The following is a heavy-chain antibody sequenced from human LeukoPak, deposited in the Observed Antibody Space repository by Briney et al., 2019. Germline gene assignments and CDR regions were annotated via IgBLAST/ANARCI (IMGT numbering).Heavy chain of an antibody. D-gene: IGHD6-19*01. CDR3: AKDRSGQWLALDY. J-gene: IGHJ4*02. V-gene: IGHV3-23*01. Sequence: GGSLRLSCAASGFTFSSYIMNWVRQAPGKGLDWVSAISGSSGNRYYADSVKGRFTISRDNSKNTVYLQMNSLRAEDTAVYYCAKDRSGQWLALDYWGQGTLVTVSS. CDR1: GFTFSSYI. CDR2: ISGSSGNR.